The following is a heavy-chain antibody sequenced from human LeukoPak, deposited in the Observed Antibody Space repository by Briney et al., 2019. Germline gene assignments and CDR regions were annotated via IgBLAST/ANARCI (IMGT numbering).Heavy chain of an antibody. CDR2: ISAYNGNT. CDR3: ARDQSVRLLQTSSTYFKHVFAI. Sequence: GASVKVSCKTSGYTFTNYGNSWVRQAPGLGLEWMGWISAYNGNTNYAQKVQGRVTMTTDTSTSTAYMELRSLRFDDTAVYYCARDQSVRLLQTSSTYFKHVFAIWGQGSMVTVSS. CDR1: GYTFTNYG. D-gene: IGHD6-13*01. V-gene: IGHV1-18*01. J-gene: IGHJ3*02.